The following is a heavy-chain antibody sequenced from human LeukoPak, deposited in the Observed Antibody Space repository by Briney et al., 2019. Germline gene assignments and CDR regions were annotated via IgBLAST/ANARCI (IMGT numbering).Heavy chain of an antibody. D-gene: IGHD6-19*01. Sequence: GGSLRLSCAASGFAVSSNYMSWVRQAPGKGLEWVSVIYSGGSTYYADSVKGRFTISRDNSKNTLYLQMNSLRAEDTAVYYCARELASSGLDGMDVWGQGTTVTVSS. J-gene: IGHJ6*02. V-gene: IGHV3-53*01. CDR3: ARELASSGLDGMDV. CDR2: IYSGGST. CDR1: GFAVSSNY.